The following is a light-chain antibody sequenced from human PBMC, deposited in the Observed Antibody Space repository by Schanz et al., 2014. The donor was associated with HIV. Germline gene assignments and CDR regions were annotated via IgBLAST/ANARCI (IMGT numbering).Light chain of an antibody. CDR3: SSQTSGSTLVV. V-gene: IGLV2-11*01. Sequence: QSALTQPRSVSGSPGQSVTISCTGTSSDVGGYDYVSWYQQHPGKAPKLMIYEVTKRPSGVPDRFSGSKSGNTASLTISGLQAEDEADYYCSSQTSGSTLVVFGGGTKVTVL. CDR2: EVT. J-gene: IGLJ2*01. CDR1: SSDVGGYDY.